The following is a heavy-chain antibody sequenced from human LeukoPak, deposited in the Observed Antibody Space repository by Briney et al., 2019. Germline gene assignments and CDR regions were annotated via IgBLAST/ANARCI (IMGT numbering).Heavy chain of an antibody. V-gene: IGHV3-30*02. CDR1: GFTFSSYG. J-gene: IGHJ4*02. CDR3: AKDRPNYYDSSGHYYRRDGDY. Sequence: GGSLRLSCAASGFTFSSYGMHWVRQAPGKGLEWVAFIRYDGSNKYYADSVKGRFTISRDNSKNTLYLQMNSLRAEDTAIYYCAKDRPNYYDSSGHYYRRDGDYWGQGTLVTVSS. D-gene: IGHD3-22*01. CDR2: IRYDGSNK.